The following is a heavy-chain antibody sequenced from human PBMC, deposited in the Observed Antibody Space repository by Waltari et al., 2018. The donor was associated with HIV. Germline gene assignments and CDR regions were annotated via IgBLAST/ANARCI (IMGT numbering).Heavy chain of an antibody. CDR3: ARPIGRGQDY. Sequence: EVQLVESGGGLVQPGGSLRLSCAASGFTFSSYWMSLVRQAPGKGLEWVANIKQDGSEKNYVDSVKGRFTISRDNAKNSLYLQMNSLRVEDTAVYYCARPIGRGQDYWGQGTLVTVSS. CDR2: IKQDGSEK. CDR1: GFTFSSYW. J-gene: IGHJ4*02. V-gene: IGHV3-7*01.